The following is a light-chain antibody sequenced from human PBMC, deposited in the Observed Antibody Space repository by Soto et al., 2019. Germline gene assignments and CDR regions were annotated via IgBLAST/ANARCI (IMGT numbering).Light chain of an antibody. CDR3: QSYDSSLSGYV. CDR1: SSNIGAGYE. V-gene: IGLV1-40*01. J-gene: IGLJ1*01. Sequence: QSVLTQPPSVSEAPGQRVTISCTGSSSNIGAGYEAHWYQQVPGTPPKLLTYENNNRPSGFPDRFSGSKSGTSASLAITGLQAEDEAEYYCQSYDSSLSGYVFGTGTKLTVL. CDR2: ENN.